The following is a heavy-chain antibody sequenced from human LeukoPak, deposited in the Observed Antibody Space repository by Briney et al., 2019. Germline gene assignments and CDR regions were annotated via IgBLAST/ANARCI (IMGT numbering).Heavy chain of an antibody. V-gene: IGHV4-4*07. D-gene: IGHD1-26*01. CDR3: ARGLLVGNTGYYFDY. CDR2: INLSGST. CDR1: GGSISTYY. J-gene: IGHJ4*02. Sequence: PSETLSLTCTVSGGSISTYYWSWIRQPTGKGLEWIGRINLSGSTNYNPSLKSRVTMSVDTSKRQFSLKLSSVTAADTAVYYCARGLLVGNTGYYFDYWGQGTLVTVSS.